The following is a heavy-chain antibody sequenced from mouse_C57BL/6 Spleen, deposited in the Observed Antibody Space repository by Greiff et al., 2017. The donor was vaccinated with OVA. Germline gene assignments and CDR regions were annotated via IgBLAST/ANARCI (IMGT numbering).Heavy chain of an antibody. CDR2: INPYNGGT. CDR3: ASWTTVVDD. J-gene: IGHJ2*01. D-gene: IGHD1-1*01. Sequence: EVKLQQSGPVLVKPGASVKMSCKASGYTFTDYYLNWVKQSHGKSLEWIGVINPYNGGTSYNQKFKGKATLTVDKSSSTAYMELNSLTSEDSAVYYCASWTTVVDDWGKGTTLTVSS. V-gene: IGHV1-19*01. CDR1: GYTFTDYY.